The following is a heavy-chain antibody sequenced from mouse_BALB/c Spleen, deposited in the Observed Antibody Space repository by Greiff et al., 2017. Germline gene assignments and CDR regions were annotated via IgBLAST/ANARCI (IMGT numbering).Heavy chain of an antibody. V-gene: IGHV1-5*01. CDR3: TRFYDGYYRAMDY. Sequence: EVKLQESGTVLARPGASVKMSCKASGYTFTSYWMHWVKQRPGQGLEWIGAIYPGNSDTSYNQKFKGKAKLTAVTSTSTAYMELSSLTNEDSAVYYCTRFYDGYYRAMDYWGQGTSVTVSS. J-gene: IGHJ4*01. CDR1: GYTFTSYW. D-gene: IGHD2-3*01. CDR2: IYPGNSDT.